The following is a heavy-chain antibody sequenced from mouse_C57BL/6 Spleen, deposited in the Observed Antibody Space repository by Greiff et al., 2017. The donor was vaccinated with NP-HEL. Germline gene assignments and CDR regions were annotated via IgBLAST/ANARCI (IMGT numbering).Heavy chain of an antibody. D-gene: IGHD2-4*01. Sequence: QVQLQQPGAELVKPGASVKLSCKASGYTFTSYWMHWVKQRPGQGLEWIGMIHPNSGSTNYNEKFKSKATLTVDKSSSTAYMQLSSLTSEDSAVYYCARALYDYDRGAFAYWGQGTLVTVSA. J-gene: IGHJ3*01. CDR2: IHPNSGST. CDR3: ARALYDYDRGAFAY. V-gene: IGHV1-64*01. CDR1: GYTFTSYW.